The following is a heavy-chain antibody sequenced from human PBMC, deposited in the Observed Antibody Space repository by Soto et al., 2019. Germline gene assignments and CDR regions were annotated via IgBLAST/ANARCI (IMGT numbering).Heavy chain of an antibody. CDR3: ARGHTVGPHKPDNWFDP. CDR1: GYTFTGYY. D-gene: IGHD4-4*01. CDR2: INPNSGGT. J-gene: IGHJ5*02. V-gene: IGHV1-2*04. Sequence: QVQLVQSGAEVKKPGASVKVSCKASGYTFTGYYMHWVRQAPGQGLEWMGWINPNSGGTNYAQKFQGWVTMTRDTSISTAYMELSRLRSDDTAVYYCARGHTVGPHKPDNWFDPWGQGTLVTVSS.